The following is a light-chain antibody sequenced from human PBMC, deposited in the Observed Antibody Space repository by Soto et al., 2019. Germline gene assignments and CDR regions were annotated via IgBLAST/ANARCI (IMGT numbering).Light chain of an antibody. V-gene: IGKV1-39*01. Sequence: DIQMTQSPSSLSDSVGDSVTITCRASQSISSYLNWYQQKPGKAPKLLIYAASSLQSGVPSRFSGSGSGTDFTPTISSLQPEDFATYYCQQSYSTPWTFGQGTKVDIK. CDR2: AAS. J-gene: IGKJ1*01. CDR3: QQSYSTPWT. CDR1: QSISSY.